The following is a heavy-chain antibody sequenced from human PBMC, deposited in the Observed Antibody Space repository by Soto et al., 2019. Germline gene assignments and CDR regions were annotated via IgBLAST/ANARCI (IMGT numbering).Heavy chain of an antibody. CDR3: AKDAWARPLSGRFDP. Sequence: GGSLRLSCAASGFTFSSYAMSWVRQAPGKGLEWVSAISGSGGSTYYADSVKGRFTISRDNSRNTLYLQMNSLRAEDTAVYYCAKDAWARPLSGRFDPWGQGTLVTVSS. CDR1: GFTFSSYA. CDR2: ISGSGGST. V-gene: IGHV3-23*01. J-gene: IGHJ5*02. D-gene: IGHD6-25*01.